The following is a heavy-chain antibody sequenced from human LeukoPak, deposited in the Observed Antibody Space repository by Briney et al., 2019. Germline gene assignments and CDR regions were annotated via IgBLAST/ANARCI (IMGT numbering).Heavy chain of an antibody. CDR2: IIPILGIA. V-gene: IGHV1-69*04. CDR1: GGTFSSYA. J-gene: IGHJ4*02. Sequence: RASVKVSCKASGGTFSSYAISWVRQAPGQGLEWMGRIIPILGIANYAQKFQGRVTITADKSTSTAYMELSSLRSEDTAVYYCARDKGSHYYGSGNSYFDYWGQGTLVTVSS. CDR3: ARDKGSHYYGSGNSYFDY. D-gene: IGHD3-10*01.